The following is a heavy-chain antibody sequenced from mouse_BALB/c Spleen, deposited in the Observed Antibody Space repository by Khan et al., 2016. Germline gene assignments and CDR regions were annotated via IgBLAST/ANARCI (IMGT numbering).Heavy chain of an antibody. D-gene: IGHD4-1*01. CDR1: GFKIKDTY. CDR2: IDPANGNT. J-gene: IGHJ3*01. Sequence: VQLQQSGAELVKPGASVKLSCTASGFKIKDTYMHWVKQRPEQGLEWIGRIDPANGNTKYDPKFQGKATITADTSSNTAYLQLSSLTSEDTAVYYCARLGGFAYWGQGTLVTVSA. V-gene: IGHV14-3*02. CDR3: ARLGGFAY.